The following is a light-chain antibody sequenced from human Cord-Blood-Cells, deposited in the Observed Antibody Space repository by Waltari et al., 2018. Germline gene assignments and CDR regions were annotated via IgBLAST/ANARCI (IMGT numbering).Light chain of an antibody. CDR2: WAS. CDR1: QSVLYSSNNNNY. Sequence: DIVMTQSPDSLAVSLGERATSKVKSSQSVLYSSNNNNYLAWYQQKPGQPPKLLIYWASTRESGVPDRFSGSGSGTDFTLTISSLQAEDVAVYYCQQYYSTLTWTFGQGTKVEIK. J-gene: IGKJ1*01. CDR3: QQYYSTLTWT. V-gene: IGKV4-1*01.